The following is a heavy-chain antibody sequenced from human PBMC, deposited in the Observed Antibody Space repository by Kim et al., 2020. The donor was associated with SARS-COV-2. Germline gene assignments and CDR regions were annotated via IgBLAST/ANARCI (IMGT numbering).Heavy chain of an antibody. D-gene: IGHD3-10*01. CDR1: GFTFSSYA. CDR2: ISGSGGST. CDR3: AGVRGDGRFDY. V-gene: IGHV3-23*01. J-gene: IGHJ4*02. Sequence: GGSLRLSCAASGFTFSSYAMSWVRQAPGQGLEWVSAISGSGGSTYYADSVKGRFTISRDNSKNTLYLQMNSRRAEDTAAYYCAGVRGDGRFDYWGQGTLVTVSS.